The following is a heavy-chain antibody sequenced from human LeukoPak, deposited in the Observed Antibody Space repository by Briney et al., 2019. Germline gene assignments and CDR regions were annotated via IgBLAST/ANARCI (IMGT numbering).Heavy chain of an antibody. V-gene: IGHV4-59*08. D-gene: IGHD6-6*01. CDR2: ISYSGST. J-gene: IGHJ2*01. CDR3: ARGVKIEYSSSSRNWFFDL. Sequence: SETLSLTCTVSGGSINSYYWGWIRQPPGKGLEWIGYISYSGSTNYNTSLKSRVTISVDTSKNQFSLKLSSVTAADTAVYYCARGVKIEYSSSSRNWFFDLWGRGTLVTVS. CDR1: GGSINSYY.